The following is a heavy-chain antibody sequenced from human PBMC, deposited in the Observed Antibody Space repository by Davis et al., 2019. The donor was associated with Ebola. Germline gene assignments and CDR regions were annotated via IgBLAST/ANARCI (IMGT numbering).Heavy chain of an antibody. CDR3: ARDTAMSY. Sequence: GGSLRLSCAASGFIFRSYVMSWVRQAPGKGLEWVSTLGTSADTYYADSVKGRFTISRDNSKNTLYLQMNSLRAEDTAVYYCARDTAMSYWGQGTLVTVSS. CDR2: LGTSADT. CDR1: GFIFRSYV. J-gene: IGHJ4*02. D-gene: IGHD5-18*01. V-gene: IGHV3-23*01.